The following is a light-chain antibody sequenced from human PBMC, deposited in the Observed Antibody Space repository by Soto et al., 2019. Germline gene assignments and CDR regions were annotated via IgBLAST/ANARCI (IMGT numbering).Light chain of an antibody. V-gene: IGKV3-20*01. J-gene: IGKJ5*01. Sequence: EIVLTQSPGTLSLSPGERATLTCRASQIVSSSYLAWYQQKLGQAPRLLIYGASSRATGIPDRFSGSGSETDFTLTISRLEPEDLVVYHCQQYGSSLPVTVGQGTRLEIK. CDR1: QIVSSSY. CDR3: QQYGSSLPVT. CDR2: GAS.